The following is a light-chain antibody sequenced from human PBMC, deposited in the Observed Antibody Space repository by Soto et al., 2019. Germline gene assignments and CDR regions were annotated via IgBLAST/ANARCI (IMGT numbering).Light chain of an antibody. V-gene: IGKV1-5*01. CDR1: QFVSSF. CDR3: QQYYISWS. J-gene: IGKJ1*01. Sequence: DTQMSQSPSTLSASVGDRFTITCRASQFVSSFLCWYQQKPGKVPKLLIFDVSILASVVPSRFSGSGSGTEFTLTISSLPPEDFATYSCQQYYISWSFGQGTKVHIK. CDR2: DVS.